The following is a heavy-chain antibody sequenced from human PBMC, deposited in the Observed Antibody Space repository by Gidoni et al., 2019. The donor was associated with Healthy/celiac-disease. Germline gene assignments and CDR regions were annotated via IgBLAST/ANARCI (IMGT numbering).Heavy chain of an antibody. Sequence: QVQLVQSGAEVKKPGASVKVSCKASGYTFTSYDINWVRQATGQGLEWMGWMNPNSGNTGYAQKFQGRVTMTRNTSISTAYMELSSLRSEDTAVYYCARRISGGIYYYYYYMDVWGKGTTVTVSS. J-gene: IGHJ6*03. CDR3: ARRISGGIYYYYYYMDV. CDR2: MNPNSGNT. CDR1: GYTFTSYD. V-gene: IGHV1-8*01.